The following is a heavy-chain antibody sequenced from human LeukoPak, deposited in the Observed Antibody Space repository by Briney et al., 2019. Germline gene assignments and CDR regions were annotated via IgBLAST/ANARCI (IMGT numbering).Heavy chain of an antibody. CDR2: IIPIFGIA. CDR1: GGTFSSYA. Sequence: SVKVSSKASGGTFSSYAISWVRQAPGQGLEWMGRIIPIFGIANYAQKFQGRVTITADKSTSTAYMELSSLRSEDTAVYYCARELMDTAMVTGFGYWGQGTLVTVSS. CDR3: ARELMDTAMVTGFGY. J-gene: IGHJ4*02. V-gene: IGHV1-69*04. D-gene: IGHD5-18*01.